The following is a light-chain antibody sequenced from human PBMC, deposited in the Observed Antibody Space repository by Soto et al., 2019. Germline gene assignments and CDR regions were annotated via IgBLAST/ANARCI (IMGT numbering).Light chain of an antibody. CDR2: EVT. V-gene: IGLV2-8*01. CDR1: SSYVGGYNY. CDR3: SSYAASNNFYFV. J-gene: IGLJ3*02. Sequence: QSALTQPPSASGSPGQSVTLSCTGTSSYVGGYNYVSWYQQYPGRAPKLMIYEVTKRPSGVPDRFSGSKSGNTASLTVSGLQAEDEADYDCSSYAASNNFYFVFGGGTQLTVL.